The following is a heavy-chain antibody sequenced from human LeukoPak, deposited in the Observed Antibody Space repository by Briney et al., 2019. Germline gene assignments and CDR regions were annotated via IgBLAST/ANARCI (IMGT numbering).Heavy chain of an antibody. J-gene: IGHJ6*02. D-gene: IGHD6-13*01. CDR3: ARDPYSSTWSYGMDV. CDR2: IKQDGSEK. Sequence: PGGSLRLSCAASGFTFSTYWMRWGRQAPGKGLEWVANIKQDGSEKVYVDSVKGRFTISRDNAQNSLFLQMNALRAEDTAVYYCARDPYSSTWSYGMDVWGQGTTVTVSS. V-gene: IGHV3-7*05. CDR1: GFTFSTYW.